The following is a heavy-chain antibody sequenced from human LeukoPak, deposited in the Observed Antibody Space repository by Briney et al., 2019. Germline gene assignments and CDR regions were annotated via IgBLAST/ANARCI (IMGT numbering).Heavy chain of an antibody. J-gene: IGHJ4*02. D-gene: IGHD6-13*01. CDR2: ISYDGSNK. CDR1: GFTFSSYG. V-gene: IGHV3-30*18. CDR3: AKDSAAAGAPDY. Sequence: GGSLRLSCAASGFTFSSYGMHWVRQAPGKGLEWVAVISYDGSNKYYADSVKGRFTISRDNSKNTLYLQMNSLRAEDTAVYYCAKDSAAAGAPDYGGQGTRVTVPS.